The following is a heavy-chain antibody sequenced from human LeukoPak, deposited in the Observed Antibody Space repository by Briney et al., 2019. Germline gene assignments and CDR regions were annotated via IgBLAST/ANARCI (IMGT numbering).Heavy chain of an antibody. D-gene: IGHD2-2*01. CDR2: IYYSGSTS. Sequence: SETLSLTCTVSGASISSGGYYWSWVRQHPGKGLEWIGYIYYSGSTSYYNPSLKSRVTISVDTPKNQFSLRLSSATAADTAVYYCARDCSSTTCPKLDYWGQGTLVTVSS. J-gene: IGHJ4*02. CDR1: GASISSGGYY. V-gene: IGHV4-31*03. CDR3: ARDCSSTTCPKLDY.